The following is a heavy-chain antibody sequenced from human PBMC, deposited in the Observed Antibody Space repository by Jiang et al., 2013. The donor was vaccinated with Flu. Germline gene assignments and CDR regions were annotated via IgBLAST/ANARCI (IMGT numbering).Heavy chain of an antibody. Sequence: SGAEVKKPGASVKVSCKASGYTFTSYDINWVRQATGQGLEWMGWINPDSGNTGYAQKFQGRVTMTRNTSISTAYMELSSLTSEDTAVYYCVRVDCTGGGCYSGGVIVWYFDLWGRGTLVSVSS. J-gene: IGHJ2*01. CDR2: INPDSGNT. V-gene: IGHV1-8*01. CDR1: GYTFTSYD. CDR3: VRVDCTGGGCYSGGVIVWYFDL. D-gene: IGHD2-8*02.